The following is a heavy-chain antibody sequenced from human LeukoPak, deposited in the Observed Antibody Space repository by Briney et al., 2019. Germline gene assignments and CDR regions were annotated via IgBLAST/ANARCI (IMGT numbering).Heavy chain of an antibody. D-gene: IGHD5-24*01. CDR2: ISGTSNFI. J-gene: IGHJ3*02. Sequence: PGGSLRLSCAASGINFSDYSMNWVRQAPGKGLEWVASISGTSNFIYYADSVKGRFTVSRDNGKNSLFLQMSSLRAEDTAVHYCASEMATISRDAFDIWGQGTMVTVSS. V-gene: IGHV3-21*01. CDR1: GINFSDYS. CDR3: ASEMATISRDAFDI.